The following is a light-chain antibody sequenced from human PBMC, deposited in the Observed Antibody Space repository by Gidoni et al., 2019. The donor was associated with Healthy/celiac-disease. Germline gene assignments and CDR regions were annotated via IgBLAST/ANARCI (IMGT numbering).Light chain of an antibody. CDR1: SSNIGAGYD. CDR2: GNS. V-gene: IGLV1-40*01. J-gene: IGLJ1*01. CDR3: QSYDSSLSVYV. Sequence: SVLTQPPSVSGAPGPRVTIYCTGSSSNIGAGYDVHWYQQLPGTAPKLLIYGNSNRPSGVPDRFSGSKSGTSASLAITGLQAEDEADYYCQSYDSSLSVYVSGTGTKVTV.